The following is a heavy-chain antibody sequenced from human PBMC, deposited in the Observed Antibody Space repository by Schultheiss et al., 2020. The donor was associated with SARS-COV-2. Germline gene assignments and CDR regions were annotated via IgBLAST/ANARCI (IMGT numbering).Heavy chain of an antibody. CDR3: ASMVRGVIITHFDY. J-gene: IGHJ4*02. D-gene: IGHD3-10*01. V-gene: IGHV3-30*03. CDR1: GFTFSSYG. CDR2: ISYDGSNK. Sequence: GGSLRLSCAASGFTFSSYGMHWVRQAPGKGLEWVAVISYDGSNKYYADSVKGRFTISRDNSKNTLYLQMNSLRAEDTAVYYCASMVRGVIITHFDYWGLGTLVTVSS.